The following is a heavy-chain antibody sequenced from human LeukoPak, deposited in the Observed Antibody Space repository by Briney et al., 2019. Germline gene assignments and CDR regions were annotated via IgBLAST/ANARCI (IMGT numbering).Heavy chain of an antibody. CDR1: GFTFSSYS. V-gene: IGHV3-23*01. CDR3: AKDPRGYSYGYVDY. J-gene: IGHJ4*02. D-gene: IGHD5-18*01. CDR2: ISGSGGST. Sequence: SGGSLRLSCAASGFTFSSYSMNWVRQAPGKGLEWVSAISGSGGSTYYADSVKGRFTFSRDNSKNTLYLQMNSLRAEDTAVYYCAKDPRGYSYGYVDYWGQGTLVTVSS.